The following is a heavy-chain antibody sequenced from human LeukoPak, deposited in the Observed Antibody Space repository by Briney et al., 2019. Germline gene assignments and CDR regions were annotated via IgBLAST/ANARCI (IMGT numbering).Heavy chain of an antibody. CDR2: IYTNGST. Sequence: SETLSLTCTVSGGSISSGSYYWSWIRQPAGKGLEWIGRIYTNGSTTYNSSLKSRVTISLDTSKNHFSLRLSSVTAADTAVYYCARDREVGATGYYFDYWGQGTLVTVSS. J-gene: IGHJ4*02. CDR1: GGSISSGSYY. D-gene: IGHD1-26*01. CDR3: ARDREVGATGYYFDY. V-gene: IGHV4-61*02.